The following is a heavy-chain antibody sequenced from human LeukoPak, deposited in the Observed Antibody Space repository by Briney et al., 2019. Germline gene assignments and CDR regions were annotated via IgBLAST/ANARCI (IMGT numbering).Heavy chain of an antibody. V-gene: IGHV3-7*01. J-gene: IGHJ4*02. Sequence: PGGSLRLSCAASGLTFSIQWMNWVRQAPGKGLECVANINQDGSDKYYVDSVKGRFTISRDNTKNSLYLQMNSLRAEDTAVYYCVGGDHWGQGPLVPVSS. CDR1: GLTFSIQW. CDR3: VGGDH. CDR2: INQDGSDK.